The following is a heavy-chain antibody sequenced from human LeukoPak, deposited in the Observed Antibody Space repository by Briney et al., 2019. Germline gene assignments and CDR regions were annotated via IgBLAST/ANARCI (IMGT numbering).Heavy chain of an antibody. J-gene: IGHJ5*02. Sequence: SETLSLTCTFFGGSIYNYYCSWIRQPPGKGLEWIGSLSGSGSSNYNPALKSRVAISVDTSKNQFSLRLNSVTAADTAVYYCARHFFGGYFFPWGQGTLVTVSS. CDR1: GGSIYNYY. CDR2: LSGSGSS. D-gene: IGHD2-21*02. CDR3: ARHFFGGYFFP. V-gene: IGHV4-59*08.